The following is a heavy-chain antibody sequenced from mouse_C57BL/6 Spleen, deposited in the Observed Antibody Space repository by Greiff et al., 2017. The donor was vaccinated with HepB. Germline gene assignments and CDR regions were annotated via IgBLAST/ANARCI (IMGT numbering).Heavy chain of an antibody. Sequence: DVMLVESGGGLVQPGGSLSLSCAASGFTFTDYYMSWVRQPPGKALEWLGFIRNKANGYTTEYSASVKGRFTISRDKSQSILYLQMNALRAEDSAIYYCARYTSSYYCDYWGQGTTLTVSS. CDR2: IRNKANGYTT. CDR1: GFTFTDYY. J-gene: IGHJ2*01. V-gene: IGHV7-3*01. D-gene: IGHD1-1*01. CDR3: ARYTSSYYCDY.